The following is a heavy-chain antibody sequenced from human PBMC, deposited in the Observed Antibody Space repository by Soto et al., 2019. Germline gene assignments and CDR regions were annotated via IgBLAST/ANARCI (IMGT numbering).Heavy chain of an antibody. D-gene: IGHD2-15*01. CDR2: IYHSGST. CDR1: GYSISSGYY. CDR3: ARDCGGSCWFGSEDWFDP. J-gene: IGHJ5*02. V-gene: IGHV4-38-2*02. Sequence: KPSETLSLTCAVSGYSISSGYYWGWIRQPPGKGLEWIGGIYHSGSTYYNPSLKSRVTISVDTSKNQFSLKLSSVTAADTAVYYCARDCGGSCWFGSEDWFDPWGQGTLVTVSS.